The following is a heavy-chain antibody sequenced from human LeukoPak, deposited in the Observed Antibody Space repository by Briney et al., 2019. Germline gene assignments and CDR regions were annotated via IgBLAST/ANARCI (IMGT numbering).Heavy chain of an antibody. J-gene: IGHJ4*02. D-gene: IGHD1-26*01. CDR3: AMGVGATDDY. V-gene: IGHV3-21*01. CDR2: ISSSSSYI. Sequence: GGSLRLSCAASGFTFSSYSTNWVRQAPGKGLEWVSSISSSSSYIYYADSVKGRFTISRDNAKNSLYLQMNSLRAEDTAVYYCAMGVGATDDYWGQGTLVTVSS. CDR1: GFTFSSYS.